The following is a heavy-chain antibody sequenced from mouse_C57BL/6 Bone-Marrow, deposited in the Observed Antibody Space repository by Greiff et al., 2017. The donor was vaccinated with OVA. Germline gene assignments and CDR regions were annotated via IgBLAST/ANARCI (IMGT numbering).Heavy chain of an antibody. J-gene: IGHJ4*01. D-gene: IGHD1-1*01. CDR3: ATYGSSHYAMDY. CDR1: GFTFSSYA. CDR2: ISDGGSYT. V-gene: IGHV5-4*01. Sequence: EVQLVESGGGLVKPGGSLKLSCAASGFTFSSYAMSWVRQTPEKRLEWVATISDGGSYTYYPDNVKGRFTISRDNAKNNLYLQMSQLKSEDTAMYYCATYGSSHYAMDYWGQGTSVTVSS.